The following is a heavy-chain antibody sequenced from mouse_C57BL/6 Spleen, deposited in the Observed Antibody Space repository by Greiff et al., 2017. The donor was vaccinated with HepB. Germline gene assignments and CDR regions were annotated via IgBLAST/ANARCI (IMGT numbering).Heavy chain of an antibody. CDR2: IYPRSGNT. J-gene: IGHJ3*01. Sequence: QVQLKESGAELARPGASVKLSCKASGYTFTSYGISWVKQRTGQGLEWIGEIYPRSGNTYYNEKFKGKATLTADKSSSTAYMELRSLTSEDSAVYFCASRQLRLLDFAYWGQGTLVTVSA. CDR3: ASRQLRLLDFAY. CDR1: GYTFTSYG. D-gene: IGHD3-2*02. V-gene: IGHV1-81*01.